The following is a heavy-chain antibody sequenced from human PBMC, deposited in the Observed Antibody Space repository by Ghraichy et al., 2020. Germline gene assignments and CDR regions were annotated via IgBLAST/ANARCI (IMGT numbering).Heavy chain of an antibody. CDR1: GYTLTELS. D-gene: IGHD5-24*01. CDR3: ATDQPRRWLQFRFDP. J-gene: IGHJ5*02. V-gene: IGHV1-24*01. Sequence: ASVKVSCKVSGYTLTELSMHWVRQAPGKGLEWMGGFDPEDGETIYAQKFQGRVTMTEDTSTDTAYMELSSLRSEDTAVYCCATDQPRRWLQFRFDPWGQGTLVTVSS. CDR2: FDPEDGET.